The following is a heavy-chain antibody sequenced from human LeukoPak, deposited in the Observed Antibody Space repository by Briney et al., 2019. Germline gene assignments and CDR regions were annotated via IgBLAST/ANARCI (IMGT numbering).Heavy chain of an antibody. CDR1: GFTFSSYA. D-gene: IGHD2-15*01. J-gene: IGHJ4*02. V-gene: IGHV3-30-3*01. Sequence: GGSLRLSCAASGFTFSSYAMHWVRQAPGKGLEWVAVISYDGSNKYYADSVKGRFTISRDNSKNTLYLQMNSLRAEDTAVYYCARGYCSGGSCCSHFDYWGQGTLVTVSS. CDR3: ARGYCSGGSCCSHFDY. CDR2: ISYDGSNK.